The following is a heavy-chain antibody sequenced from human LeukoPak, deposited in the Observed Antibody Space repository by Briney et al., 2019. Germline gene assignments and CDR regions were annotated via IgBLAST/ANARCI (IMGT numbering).Heavy chain of an antibody. Sequence: GGSLRLSCAASGFTFSSYGIHWVRLPPGKGLEWVAATSNDGSYKYSADSVRGRFTISRDNSKNTVYLQMNSLRAEDTAVCYCAKGDDHAGTSWLDPWGRGTLVTVSS. V-gene: IGHV3-30*18. CDR3: AKGDDHAGTSWLDP. D-gene: IGHD1-14*01. CDR1: GFTFSSYG. CDR2: TSNDGSYK. J-gene: IGHJ5*02.